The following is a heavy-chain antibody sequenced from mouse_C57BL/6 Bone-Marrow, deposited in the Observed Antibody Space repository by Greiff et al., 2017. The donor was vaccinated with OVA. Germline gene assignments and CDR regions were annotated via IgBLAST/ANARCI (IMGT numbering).Heavy chain of an antibody. CDR3: ARHVLRLRREYYFDY. D-gene: IGHD2-2*01. CDR1: GFTFSSYG. Sequence: EVQLVESGGDLVKPGGSLKLSCAASGFTFSSYGMSWVRQTPDKRLEWVATISSGGSYTYYPDSVKGRFTISRDNAKNTLYLQMSSLKSEDTAMYYCARHVLRLRREYYFDYWGQGTTLTVSS. CDR2: ISSGGSYT. V-gene: IGHV5-6*01. J-gene: IGHJ2*01.